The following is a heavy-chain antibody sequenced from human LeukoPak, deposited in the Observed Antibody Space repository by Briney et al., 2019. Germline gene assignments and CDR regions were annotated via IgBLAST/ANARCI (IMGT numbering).Heavy chain of an antibody. V-gene: IGHV4-59*01. Sequence: PSETLSLTCTVSGCSISSYYWNWIRQPPGKGLEWIGYIFSSGSTNYNPSLRSRVTISVDTSKNQFSLKLSSVTAADTAVYYCARGPYYFDYWGQGTLVTVSS. J-gene: IGHJ4*02. CDR3: ARGPYYFDY. CDR2: IFSSGST. CDR1: GCSISSYY.